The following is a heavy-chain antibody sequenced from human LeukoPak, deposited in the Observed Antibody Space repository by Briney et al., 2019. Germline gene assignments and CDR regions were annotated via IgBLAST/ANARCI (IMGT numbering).Heavy chain of an antibody. CDR1: GFTFSTYE. CDR3: ASQYYYDSSGYYYNY. CDR2: TSNSGSNK. V-gene: IGHV3-48*03. J-gene: IGHJ4*02. D-gene: IGHD3-22*01. Sequence: PGGSLRLSCAASGFTFSTYEMNWVRLAPGKGLEWVSYTSNSGSNKYYADSVKGRFTVSRDNAKNSLYLQMNSLRAEDTALYYCASQYYYDSSGYYYNYWGQGTLVTVSS.